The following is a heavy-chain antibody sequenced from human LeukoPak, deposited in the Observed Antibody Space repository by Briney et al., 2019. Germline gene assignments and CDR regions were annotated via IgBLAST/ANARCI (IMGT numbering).Heavy chain of an antibody. J-gene: IGHJ4*02. CDR2: MRHDGSDQ. CDR3: AKQIDGSGTFLYPKYFDY. V-gene: IGHV3-30*02. D-gene: IGHD3-10*01. Sequence: PGGSLRLSCAASGFTFNTFGMHWVRQTPGNGLEWVAFMRHDGSDQYYADSVKGRFTLSRDNSQSTLYLQMNSLRTGDTAIYYCAKQIDGSGTFLYPKYFDYWGQGTLVTVSS. CDR1: GFTFNTFG.